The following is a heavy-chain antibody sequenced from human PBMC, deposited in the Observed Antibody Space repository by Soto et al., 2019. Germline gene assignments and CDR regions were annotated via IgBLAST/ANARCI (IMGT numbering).Heavy chain of an antibody. CDR3: ARHSSSWPIFDY. CDR1: GGSISSSSYY. J-gene: IGHJ4*02. CDR2: IYYSGST. Sequence: SETLSLTCTVSGGSISSSSYYWGWIRQPPGKGLEWIGNIYYSGSTYYNPSLKSRVTISVDTSKNQFSLKLSSVTAADTAVYYCARHSSSWPIFDYWGQGTLVTVSS. V-gene: IGHV4-39*01. D-gene: IGHD6-13*01.